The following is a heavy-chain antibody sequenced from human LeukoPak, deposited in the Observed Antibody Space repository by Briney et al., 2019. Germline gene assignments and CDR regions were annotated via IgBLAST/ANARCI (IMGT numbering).Heavy chain of an antibody. CDR2: IYYSGTT. D-gene: IGHD6-6*01. Sequence: SETLSLTCTVSGGSISSYYWSWIRQPPGKGLEWIGYIYYSGTTNYNPSLKSRVTISVDTSKNQFSLKLSSVTAADTAVYYCARGRGSSSSYYYGMDVWGQGTTVTVSS. J-gene: IGHJ6*02. CDR3: ARGRGSSSSYYYGMDV. CDR1: GGSISSYY. V-gene: IGHV4-59*12.